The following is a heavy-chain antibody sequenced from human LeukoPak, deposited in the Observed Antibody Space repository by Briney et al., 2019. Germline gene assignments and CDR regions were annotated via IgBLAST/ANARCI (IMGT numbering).Heavy chain of an antibody. J-gene: IGHJ2*01. Sequence: HGESLRISCKGSGYSFTSYWISWVRQMPGKGLEWMGIINPGDSDTRYSPSFQGQVTISADKSISTAYLQWSSLKASDSAMYYCARQWNFDLWGRGTLVTVSS. CDR2: INPGDSDT. CDR1: GYSFTSYW. V-gene: IGHV5-51*01. CDR3: ARQWNFDL.